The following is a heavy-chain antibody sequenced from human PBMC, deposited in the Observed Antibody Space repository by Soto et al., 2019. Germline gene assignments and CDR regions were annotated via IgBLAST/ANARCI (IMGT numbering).Heavy chain of an antibody. V-gene: IGHV4-30-4*01. Sequence: SETLSLTCTVSGGSISSGDYYWSWIRQPPGKGLEWIGYIYYSGSTYYNPSLKSRVTISVDTSKNQFSLKLSSVTAADTAVYYCARYRRRFGYNYGMDVWGQGSTVTVSS. D-gene: IGHD3-10*01. CDR3: ARYRRRFGYNYGMDV. CDR1: GGSISSGDYY. J-gene: IGHJ6*02. CDR2: IYYSGST.